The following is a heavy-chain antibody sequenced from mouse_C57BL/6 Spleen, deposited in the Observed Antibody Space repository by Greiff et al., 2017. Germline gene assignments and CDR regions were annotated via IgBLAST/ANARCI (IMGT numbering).Heavy chain of an antibody. CDR3: VKAGDYYGSSSYAMDY. J-gene: IGHJ4*01. D-gene: IGHD1-1*01. CDR2: IRNKANGYTT. CDR1: GFTFTDYY. Sequence: EVQGVESGGGLVQPGASLRLSCAASGFTFTDYYMSWVRQPPGKAPEWLALIRNKANGYTTEYTASVKGRFTISRDNSQNILYLQMNTLRAEDSATYYCVKAGDYYGSSSYAMDYWGQGTSVTVSS. V-gene: IGHV7-4*01.